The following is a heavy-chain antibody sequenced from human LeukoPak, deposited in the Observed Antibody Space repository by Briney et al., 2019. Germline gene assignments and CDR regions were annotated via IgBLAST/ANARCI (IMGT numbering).Heavy chain of an antibody. J-gene: IGHJ4*02. CDR1: GFTFSSYA. CDR2: ISGSGGST. D-gene: IGHD6-6*01. Sequence: GGSLRLSCAASGFTFSSYARSWFRQAPGKGLEWVSAISGSGGSTYYADSVKGRFTISRDNSKNTLYLEMNSLRAEDTAVYYCAKDLRQQPVHILDYWGQGTLVTVSS. V-gene: IGHV3-23*01. CDR3: AKDLRQQPVHILDY.